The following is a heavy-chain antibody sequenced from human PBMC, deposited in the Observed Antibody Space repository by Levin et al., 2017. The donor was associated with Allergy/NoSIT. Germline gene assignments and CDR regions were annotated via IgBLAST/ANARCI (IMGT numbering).Heavy chain of an antibody. CDR2: ISTSSNYI. CDR3: ARGGYSDY. CDR1: GFTFSNYN. Sequence: GSLRLSCAASGFTFSNYNMNWVRQAPGKGLEWVSSISTSSNYIYYADSVKGRFTISRDNAKNSLYVQMNSLRAEDTAVYYCARGGYSDYWGQGTLVTVSS. J-gene: IGHJ4*02. V-gene: IGHV3-21*01. D-gene: IGHD2-2*03.